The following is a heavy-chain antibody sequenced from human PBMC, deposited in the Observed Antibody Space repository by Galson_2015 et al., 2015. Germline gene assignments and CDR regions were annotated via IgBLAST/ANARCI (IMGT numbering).Heavy chain of an antibody. J-gene: IGHJ4*02. Sequence: SLRLSCAASGFTFSSYSMNWVRQAPGKGLEWVSYISSSSTIYYADSVKGRFSISRDNAKNSLYLQMNSLRAEDTAVYYCARALGWFDYWGQGTLVTVSS. CDR1: GFTFSSYS. CDR3: ARALGWFDY. D-gene: IGHD2-21*01. CDR2: ISSSSTI. V-gene: IGHV3-48*01.